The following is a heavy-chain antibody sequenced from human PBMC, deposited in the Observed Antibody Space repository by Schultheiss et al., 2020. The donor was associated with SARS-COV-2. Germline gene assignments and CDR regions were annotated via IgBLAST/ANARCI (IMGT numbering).Heavy chain of an antibody. J-gene: IGHJ6*02. Sequence: SETLSLTCAVYGGSFSGYYWSWIRQPPGKGLEWIGEINHSGSTNYNPSLKSRVTISVDTSKNQFSLKLSSVTAADTAVYYCARDEGNSSSWRWVLDYYYYGMDVWGQGTTVTVSS. CDR3: ARDEGNSSSWRWVLDYYYYGMDV. D-gene: IGHD6-13*01. CDR1: GGSFSGYY. CDR2: INHSGST. V-gene: IGHV4-34*01.